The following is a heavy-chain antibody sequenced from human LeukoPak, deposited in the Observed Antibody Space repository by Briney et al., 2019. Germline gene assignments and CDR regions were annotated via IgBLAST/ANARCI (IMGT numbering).Heavy chain of an antibody. Sequence: GGSLRLSCAASGFTFSSYSMNWVRQAPGQGLEWVSSISSSSIYIYYADSVKGRFAVSRDNAKNSLYLQMNSLRAGDTAVYYCARIPIVATIESDVYWGRGTLVTVSS. J-gene: IGHJ4*02. CDR1: GFTFSSYS. V-gene: IGHV3-21*01. CDR2: ISSSSIYI. CDR3: ARIPIVATIESDVY. D-gene: IGHD5-12*01.